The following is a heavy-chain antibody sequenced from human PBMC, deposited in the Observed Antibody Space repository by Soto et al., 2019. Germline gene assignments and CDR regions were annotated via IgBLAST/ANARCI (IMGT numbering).Heavy chain of an antibody. CDR2: VYNSGST. J-gene: IGHJ4*01. CDR3: ARDEGWNAFDY. V-gene: IGHV4-59*01. Sequence: PSETLSLTCTVSGGYISSYYWSWIRQPPGKGLEWIGYVYNSGSTNYNPSLKSRVTISVDTSKNQFSLKLSSVTAADTAVYYCARDEGWNAFDYWGHGTLVTVSS. CDR1: GGYISSYY. D-gene: IGHD1-1*01.